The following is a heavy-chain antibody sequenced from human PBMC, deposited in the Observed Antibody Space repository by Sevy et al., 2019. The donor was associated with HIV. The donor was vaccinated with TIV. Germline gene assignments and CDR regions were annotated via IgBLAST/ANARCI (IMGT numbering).Heavy chain of an antibody. D-gene: IGHD1-26*01. J-gene: IGHJ4*02. V-gene: IGHV3-74*01. CDR3: TTVLGWEGTSDY. Sequence: GGSLRLSCEVSGFTFSKYWMHWVRQAPGKGLVWVSRINGDGNSPIYADSVQGRFTISRDNAKNTLFLQMNSLRAEDTAIYYCTTVLGWEGTSDYWGQGTLVTVSS. CDR1: GFTFSKYW. CDR2: INGDGNSP.